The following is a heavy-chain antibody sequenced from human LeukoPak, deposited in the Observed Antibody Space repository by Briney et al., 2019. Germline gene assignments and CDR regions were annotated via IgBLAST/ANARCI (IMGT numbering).Heavy chain of an antibody. Sequence: GASVKVSCKASGYTFTSYDINWVRQATVQGLEWMGWMNPNSGNTGYAQKFQGRVTITRNTSISTAYMELSSLRSEDTAVYYCARDFVGSYSRAFDMWGQGTMVTVSS. D-gene: IGHD1-26*01. V-gene: IGHV1-8*03. CDR1: GYTFTSYD. CDR2: MNPNSGNT. J-gene: IGHJ3*02. CDR3: ARDFVGSYSRAFDM.